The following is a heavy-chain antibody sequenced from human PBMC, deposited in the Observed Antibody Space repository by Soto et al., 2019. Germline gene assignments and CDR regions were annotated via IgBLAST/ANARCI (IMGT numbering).Heavy chain of an antibody. CDR1: GFTFSSYS. V-gene: IGHV3-21*01. J-gene: IGHJ6*02. CDR3: AREYSSSSHYYYGMDV. CDR2: ISSSSSYI. D-gene: IGHD6-6*01. Sequence: VQLVESGGGLVKPGGSLRLSCAASGFTFSSYSMNWVRQAPGKGLEWVSSISSSSSYIYYADSVKGRFTISRDNAKNSLYLQMNSLRAEDTAVYYCAREYSSSSHYYYGMDVWGQGTTVTVSS.